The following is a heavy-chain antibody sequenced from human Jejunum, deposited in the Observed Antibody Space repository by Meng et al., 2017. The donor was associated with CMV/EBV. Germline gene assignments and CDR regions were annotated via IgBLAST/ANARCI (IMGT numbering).Heavy chain of an antibody. Sequence: GFAFSRYGMHWVSQAPGKGLEWVTFIRYDGSDRYYAESVKGRFTISRDNSKNTLYLQMNSLKVEDTALYYCAKDQSTSSWYVGYFDSWGQGALVTVSS. CDR3: AKDQSTSSWYVGYFDS. D-gene: IGHD6-13*01. V-gene: IGHV3-30*02. CDR2: IRYDGSDR. CDR1: GFAFSRYG. J-gene: IGHJ4*02.